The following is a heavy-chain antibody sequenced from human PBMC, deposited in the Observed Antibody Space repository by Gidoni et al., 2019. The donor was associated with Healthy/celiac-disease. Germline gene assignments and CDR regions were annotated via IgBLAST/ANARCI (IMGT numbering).Heavy chain of an antibody. Sequence: QVTLKESGPVLVKPTETLTLTCTVSGFSLSNARMGGSWIRQPPGKALEWLAHIFSNDEKSYSTSLKSRLTISKDTSKSQVVLTMTNMDPVDTATYYCARMPPLKLDHYYYYYGMDVWGQGTTVTVSS. V-gene: IGHV2-26*01. CDR2: IFSNDEK. CDR1: GFSLSNARMG. D-gene: IGHD3-3*01. CDR3: ARMPPLKLDHYYYYYGMDV. J-gene: IGHJ6*02.